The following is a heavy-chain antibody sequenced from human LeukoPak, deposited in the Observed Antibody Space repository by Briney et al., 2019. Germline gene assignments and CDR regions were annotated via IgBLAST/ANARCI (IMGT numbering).Heavy chain of an antibody. Sequence: SVKVSCKASGGTFRTCSVTWVRQAPGQGLEWMGGIIPIFGTPNYAQKFQGRVKVTTDDATGTAYMELSSLMSEDTAIYYCARVERYLFYLDVWGKGTPVTVSS. CDR2: IIPIFGTP. V-gene: IGHV1-69*05. J-gene: IGHJ6*03. D-gene: IGHD1-1*01. CDR3: ARVERYLFYLDV. CDR1: GGTFRTCS.